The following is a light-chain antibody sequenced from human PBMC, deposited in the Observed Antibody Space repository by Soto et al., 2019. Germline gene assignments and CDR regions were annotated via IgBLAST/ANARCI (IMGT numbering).Light chain of an antibody. CDR3: PHYTCYLRT. V-gene: IGKV1-5*01. CDR2: DAS. Sequence: RMSLSAAALSSSVGDTVTITCRASQTISGWLAWYQQRPGKAPNLLIFDASTLESGVPSRFSGSGSGTTFTLTIISLQSDDFTPYYSPHYTCYLRTFGQRTKAAIK. J-gene: IGKJ1*01. CDR1: QTISGW.